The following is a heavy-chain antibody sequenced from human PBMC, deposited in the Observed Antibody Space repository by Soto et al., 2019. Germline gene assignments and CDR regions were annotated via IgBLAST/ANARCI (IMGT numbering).Heavy chain of an antibody. V-gene: IGHV1-24*01. D-gene: IGHD3-3*01. CDR3: ATSRLARRGGYAFWSGYYTQFDS. Sequence: GASVKVSCKVSGYTLTELSMHWVRQAPGKGLEWMGGVDPEDGETIYAQKFQGRVTMTEDTSTDTAYMELGSLRSEDTAVYYCATSRLARRGGYAFWSGYYTQFDSWGQGTLVTVSS. J-gene: IGHJ4*02. CDR1: GYTLTELS. CDR2: VDPEDGET.